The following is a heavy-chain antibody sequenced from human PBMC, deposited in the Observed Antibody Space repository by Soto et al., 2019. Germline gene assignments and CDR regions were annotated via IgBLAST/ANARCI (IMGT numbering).Heavy chain of an antibody. CDR2: TYYRSKWYN. J-gene: IGHJ5*02. V-gene: IGHV6-1*01. Sequence: PSQTLSLTCAISVDSVSSNSVAWNWIRQSPSRGLEWLGRTYYRSKWYNDYAVSVKSRVTINPDTSKNQFSLQLNSVTPEDTAVYYCARGSGGSCPRRFDPWGQGTLVTVSS. CDR1: VDSVSSNSVA. CDR3: ARGSGGSCPRRFDP. D-gene: IGHD2-15*01.